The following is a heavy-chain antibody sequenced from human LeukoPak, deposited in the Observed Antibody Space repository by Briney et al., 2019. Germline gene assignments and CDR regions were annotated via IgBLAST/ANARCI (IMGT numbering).Heavy chain of an antibody. CDR2: IYSGGST. V-gene: IGHV3-53*01. J-gene: IGHJ4*02. CDR1: GFTVSSNY. CDR3: AKYCGGDCYSFDY. Sequence: GGSLRLSCAASGFTVSSNYMSWVRQAPGKGLEWVSVIYSGGSTYYADSVKGRFTISRDNSKNTLYLQMNSLRAEDTAVYYCAKYCGGDCYSFDYWGQGTLVTVSS. D-gene: IGHD2-21*02.